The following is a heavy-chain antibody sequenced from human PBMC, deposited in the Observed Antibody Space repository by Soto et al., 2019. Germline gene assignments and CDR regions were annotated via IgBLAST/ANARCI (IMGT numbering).Heavy chain of an antibody. CDR3: ARSQVVVAATEWYYFDY. D-gene: IGHD2-15*01. V-gene: IGHV1-2*04. Sequence: ASVKVSCKASGYTFTGYYMHWVRQAPGQGLEWMGWINPNSGGTNYAQKFQGWVTMTRDTSISTAYMELSRLRSDVTAVYYCARSQVVVAATEWYYFDYWGQGTLVTVSS. CDR2: INPNSGGT. J-gene: IGHJ4*02. CDR1: GYTFTGYY.